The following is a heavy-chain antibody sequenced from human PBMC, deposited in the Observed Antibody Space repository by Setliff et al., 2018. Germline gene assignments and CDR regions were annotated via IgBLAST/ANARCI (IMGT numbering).Heavy chain of an antibody. Sequence: SGPTLVNPTQTLTLTCTFSGLSLSTSGMRVSWIRQPPGKALEWLARIDWDDDKSYSTSLKNRLTISKDTSKNQVVLTMTNMDPVDTATYYCARSTIAVAGTGYYYGMDVWGQGTTVTVSS. D-gene: IGHD6-19*01. CDR2: IDWDDDK. CDR1: GLSLSTSGMR. V-gene: IGHV2-70D*14. J-gene: IGHJ6*02. CDR3: ARSTIAVAGTGYYYGMDV.